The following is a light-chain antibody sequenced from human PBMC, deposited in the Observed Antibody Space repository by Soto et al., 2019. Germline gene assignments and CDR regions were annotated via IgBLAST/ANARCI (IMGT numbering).Light chain of an antibody. Sequence: GHRATLSFMTSQSVSSNLAWYQQKPGQAPRLLIYGASTRATGIPARFTGSGSETSFTLTISRLEPEDFALYYCQHYQRGHPITFGQGTRLEIK. J-gene: IGKJ5*01. CDR2: GAS. CDR3: QHYQRGHPIT. V-gene: IGKV3-15*01. CDR1: QSVSSN.